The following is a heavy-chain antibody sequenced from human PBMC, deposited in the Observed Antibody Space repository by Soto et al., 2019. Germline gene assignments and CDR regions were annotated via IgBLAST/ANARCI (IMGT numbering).Heavy chain of an antibody. CDR3: ANGPCVCITGTIRPFDY. Sequence: GGSLRLSCAASGFTFSSYGMHWVRQAPGKGLEWVAVISYDGSNKYYADSVKGRFTISRDNSKNTLYLQMNSLRAEDTAVYYCANGPCVCITGTIRPFDYWGQGTLVTVSS. D-gene: IGHD1-20*01. CDR2: ISYDGSNK. V-gene: IGHV3-30*18. J-gene: IGHJ4*02. CDR1: GFTFSSYG.